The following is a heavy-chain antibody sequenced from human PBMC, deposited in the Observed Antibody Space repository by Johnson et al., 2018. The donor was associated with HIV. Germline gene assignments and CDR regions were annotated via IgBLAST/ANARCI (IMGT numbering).Heavy chain of an antibody. J-gene: IGHJ3*02. D-gene: IGHD6-19*01. Sequence: VQLVESGGGLVQPGRSLRLSCTASGFTFGDYAMSWFRQAPGQGLEWVGFIRSKAYGGTTAYADSLQGRFTISRDNAKNSLYLQMNYLRVEDTAVYYCARLERLGGLSRVLDMWGQGTMVTVSS. CDR1: GFTFGDYA. CDR3: ARLERLGGLSRVLDM. CDR2: IRSKAYGGTT. V-gene: IGHV3-49*03.